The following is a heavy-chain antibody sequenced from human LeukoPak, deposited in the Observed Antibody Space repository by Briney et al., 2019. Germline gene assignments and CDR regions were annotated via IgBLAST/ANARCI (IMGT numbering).Heavy chain of an antibody. CDR2: IYYIGTT. D-gene: IGHD1-26*01. CDR1: GGSISSYY. J-gene: IGHJ3*02. V-gene: IGHV4-59*01. Sequence: SETLSLTCTVSGGSISSYYWSWIRQPPGKGLEWIGYIYYIGTTNYNPSLKSRGTISVDTSKNQFSLKLSSVTAADTAVYYCARGPYSGSYYSAFDIWGQGAMVTVSS. CDR3: ARGPYSGSYYSAFDI.